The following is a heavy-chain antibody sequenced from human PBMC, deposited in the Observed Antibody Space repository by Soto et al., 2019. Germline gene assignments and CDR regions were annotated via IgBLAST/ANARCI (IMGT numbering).Heavy chain of an antibody. CDR1: GFTFSSYD. CDR3: VIRVSGNDDY. D-gene: IGHD1-1*01. V-gene: IGHV3-64*01. J-gene: IGHJ4*02. Sequence: EVQLAESGGGMVQPGGSLRLSCVASGFTFSSYDMHWVRQAPGKGLEYVAAISSNGGTTYYGNSVKGRFTISRDNSKNTLYVQMGSLRVEDMAVYYCVIRVSGNDDYWGQGTLVTVSS. CDR2: ISSNGGTT.